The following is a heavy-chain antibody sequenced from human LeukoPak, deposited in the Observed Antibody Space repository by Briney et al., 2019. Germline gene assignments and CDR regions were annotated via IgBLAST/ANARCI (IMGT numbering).Heavy chain of an antibody. CDR2: ISYDGSNK. CDR1: GFTFSGYG. D-gene: IGHD3-16*01. CDR3: AKDGGISTGYYYGVDV. J-gene: IGHJ6*04. V-gene: IGHV3-30*18. Sequence: PGRSLRLSCAASGFTFSGYGMHWVRQAPGKGLEWVAVISYDGSNKYYADSVKGRFTISRDNSKNTLYLQMNSLRAKDTAVYWCAKDGGISTGYYYGVDVWGKGTTVTVSS.